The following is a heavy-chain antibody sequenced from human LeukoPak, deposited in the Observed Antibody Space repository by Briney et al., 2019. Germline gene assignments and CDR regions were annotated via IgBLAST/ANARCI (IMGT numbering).Heavy chain of an antibody. CDR3: ARHPWANYYYMDV. CDR1: GGSISSSNYY. CDR2: IYYSGST. J-gene: IGHJ6*03. V-gene: IGHV4-39*01. Sequence: SETLSLTCTVSGGSISSSNYYWGWVRQPPGKGREWIGSIYYSGSTYYNPSLKSRVTIFVDTSKNQFSLNLRSVTAADTAVYYCARHPWANYYYMDVWGKGTTVTVSS. D-gene: IGHD7-27*01.